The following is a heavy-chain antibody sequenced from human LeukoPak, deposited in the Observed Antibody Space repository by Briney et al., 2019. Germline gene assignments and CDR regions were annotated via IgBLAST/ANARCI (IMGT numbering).Heavy chain of an antibody. J-gene: IGHJ5*02. CDR2: INPNSGGT. Sequence: ASVKVSRKASGYTFTGYYMHWVRQAPGQGLEWMGWINPNSGGTNYAQKFQGRVTMTRDTSISTAYMELSRLRSDDTAVYYCARAAAGTYEDWFDPWGQGTLVTVSS. CDR1: GYTFTGYY. V-gene: IGHV1-2*02. CDR3: ARAAAGTYEDWFDP. D-gene: IGHD6-13*01.